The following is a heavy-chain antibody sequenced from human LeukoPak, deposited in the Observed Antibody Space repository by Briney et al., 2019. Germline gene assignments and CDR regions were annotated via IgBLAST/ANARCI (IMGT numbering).Heavy chain of an antibody. J-gene: IGHJ5*02. CDR2: INPNSGGT. V-gene: IGHV1-2*02. D-gene: IGHD2-2*01. Sequence: ASVKVSCKASGYTFTGYYMHWVRQAPGQGLEWMGWINPNSGGTNYAQKFQGRVTMTRDTSISTAYMELSRLRSDDTAVYYCARAPKGYCSSTSCYARFDPWGQGTLVTVSS. CDR3: ARAPKGYCSSTSCYARFDP. CDR1: GYTFTGYY.